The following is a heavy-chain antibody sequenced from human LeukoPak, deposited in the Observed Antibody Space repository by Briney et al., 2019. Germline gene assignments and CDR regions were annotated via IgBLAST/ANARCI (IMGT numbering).Heavy chain of an antibody. J-gene: IGHJ4*02. D-gene: IGHD3-22*01. CDR3: ARGSVYYCDSSGHWGY. Sequence: PGGSLRLSCAASGFTFSSYEMNWVRQAPGNGLVWVSYISSSGSTIYYADSVKGRFTISRDNAKNSLYLQMNSLRAEDTAVYYCARGSVYYCDSSGHWGYWGQGTLVTVSS. CDR1: GFTFSSYE. V-gene: IGHV3-48*03. CDR2: ISSSGSTI.